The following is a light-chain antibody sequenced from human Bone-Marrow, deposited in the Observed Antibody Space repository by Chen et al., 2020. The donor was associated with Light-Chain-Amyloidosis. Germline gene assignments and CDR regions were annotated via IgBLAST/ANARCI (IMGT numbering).Light chain of an antibody. CDR2: EDD. CDR1: SGSIATNY. V-gene: IGLV6-57*01. J-gene: IGLJ3*02. CDR3: QSYQGSSQGV. Sequence: NFMLTQPHSVSESPGQPVIISCTRSSGSIATNYVQWYQQRPGSSPTTVILEDDQRPSGVPDRFSGSIDRSANPASLTISGLKTEDEADYYCQSYQGSSQGVFGGGTKLTVL.